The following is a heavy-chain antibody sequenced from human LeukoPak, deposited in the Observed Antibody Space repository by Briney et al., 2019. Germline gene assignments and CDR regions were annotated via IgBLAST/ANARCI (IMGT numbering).Heavy chain of an antibody. CDR2: ISHDGGNK. CDR3: ARDYDSVHAFDI. D-gene: IGHD5-12*01. Sequence: PGGSLRLSCAASGFTFSNYAMHWVRQAPGKGLEWVAVISHDGGNKYYADSVKGRFTISRDNSKNTLYLQMNSPRVEDTAVYYCARDYDSVHAFDIWGQGTMVTVSS. V-gene: IGHV3-30-3*01. CDR1: GFTFSNYA. J-gene: IGHJ3*02.